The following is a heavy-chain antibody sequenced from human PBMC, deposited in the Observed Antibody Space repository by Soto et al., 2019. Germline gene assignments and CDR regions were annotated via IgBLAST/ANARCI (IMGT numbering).Heavy chain of an antibody. CDR2: LSNTGRRT. J-gene: IGHJ4*02. V-gene: IGHV3-23*01. CDR3: ATEMGATQGPFDN. Sequence: EVQVLESGGGLVQPRGSLRLSCVVSVFPFGANAMSWVRQAPGKGLEWVSGLSNTGRRTSYADSVKGRFNISRDNSENTVYLQMNSLRVEDTAVYYCATEMGATQGPFDNWGQGTLVTVSS. CDR1: VFPFGANA. D-gene: IGHD1-26*01.